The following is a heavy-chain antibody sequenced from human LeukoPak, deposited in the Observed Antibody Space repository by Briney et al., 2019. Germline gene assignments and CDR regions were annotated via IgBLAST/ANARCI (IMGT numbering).Heavy chain of an antibody. CDR2: ISAYNGNT. V-gene: IGHV1-18*01. J-gene: IGHJ5*02. CDR1: GYTFTSYA. D-gene: IGHD3-10*01. Sequence: ASVKVSCKASGYTFTSYAISWVRQAPGQGLEWMGWISAYNGNTNYAQKLQGRVTMTTDTSTSTAYMELRSLRSDDTAVYYCARIYYYGSGSYLRENWFDPWGQGTLVTVSS. CDR3: ARIYYYGSGSYLRENWFDP.